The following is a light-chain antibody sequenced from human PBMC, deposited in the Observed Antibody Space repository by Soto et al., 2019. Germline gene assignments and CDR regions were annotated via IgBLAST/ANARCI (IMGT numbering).Light chain of an antibody. Sequence: DIQMSQSPSTLSASVGDRVTITCRASQSIGRFLAWYQHQPGKAPKLLIYDASTLESGVSSRFSGTGSGTEFTFSSTSLQPEDFGTYYCQQCYMGWTFGQGTKVDMK. CDR3: QQCYMGWT. CDR1: QSIGRF. J-gene: IGKJ1*01. CDR2: DAS. V-gene: IGKV1-5*01.